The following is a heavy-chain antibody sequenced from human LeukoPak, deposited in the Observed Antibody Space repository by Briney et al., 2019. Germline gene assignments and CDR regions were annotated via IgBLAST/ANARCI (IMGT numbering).Heavy chain of an antibody. V-gene: IGHV1-2*06. CDR3: ARDHAYTAMEGGAYYYYYYGMDV. Sequence: GASVKVSCNASGYTFTGYYMHWVRQAPGQGLEWMGRINPNSGGTNYAQKFQGRVTMTRDTSISTAYMELSRLRSDDTAVYYCARDHAYTAMEGGAYYYYYYGMDVWGQGTTVTVSS. J-gene: IGHJ6*02. CDR1: GYTFTGYY. D-gene: IGHD5-18*01. CDR2: INPNSGGT.